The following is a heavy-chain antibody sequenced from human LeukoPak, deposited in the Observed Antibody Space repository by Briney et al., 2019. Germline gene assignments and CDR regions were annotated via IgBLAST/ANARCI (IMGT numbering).Heavy chain of an antibody. V-gene: IGHV4-59*08. CDR3: ARRFPLCMYSSSSCYYYGMDV. D-gene: IGHD6-6*01. CDR1: GGSISSYY. J-gene: IGHJ6*02. CDR2: IYYSGST. Sequence: SETLSLTCTVSGGSISSYYWSWIRQPPGKGLEWIGYIYYSGSTNYNPSLKCRVTISVDTSTNQFSLKLSSVTAADTAVYYCARRFPLCMYSSSSCYYYGMDVWGQGTMVTVSS.